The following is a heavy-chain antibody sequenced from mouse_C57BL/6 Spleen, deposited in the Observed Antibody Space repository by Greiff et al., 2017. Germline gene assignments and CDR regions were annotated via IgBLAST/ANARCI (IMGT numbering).Heavy chain of an antibody. V-gene: IGHV1-52*01. D-gene: IGHD1-1*01. CDR1: GYTFTSYW. Sequence: QVQLKQPGAELVRPGSSVKLSCKASGYTFTSYWMHWVKQRPIQGLEWIGNIDPSDSETHYNQKFKDKATLTVDKSSSTAYMQLSSLTSEDSAVYYCARSYYGTPFAYWGQGTLVTGSA. CDR3: ARSYYGTPFAY. CDR2: IDPSDSET. J-gene: IGHJ3*01.